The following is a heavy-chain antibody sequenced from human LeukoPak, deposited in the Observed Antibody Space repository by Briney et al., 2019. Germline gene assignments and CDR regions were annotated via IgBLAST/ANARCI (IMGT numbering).Heavy chain of an antibody. Sequence: SETLSLTCTASGGSISSHYWSWIRQPPGKGLEWIGYIYYSGSTNYNPSLKSRVTISVDTSKNQFSLKLSSVTAADTAVYYCARDPAYCGGDCYSSGYFDYWGQGTLVTVSS. J-gene: IGHJ4*02. V-gene: IGHV4-59*11. CDR2: IYYSGST. D-gene: IGHD2-21*02. CDR1: GGSISSHY. CDR3: ARDPAYCGGDCYSSGYFDY.